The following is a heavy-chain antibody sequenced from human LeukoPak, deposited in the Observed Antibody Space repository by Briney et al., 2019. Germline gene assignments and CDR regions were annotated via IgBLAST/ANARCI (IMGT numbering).Heavy chain of an antibody. J-gene: IGHJ6*03. CDR1: VGSISSSSYY. V-gene: IGHV4-39*07. D-gene: IGHD5-18*01. CDR2: IYYSGST. CDR3: ARVLGGGYSYGSWELYYYYYYYMDV. Sequence: TSETLSLTCTVSVGSISSSSYYWGWIRQPPGKGLEWIGSIYYSGSTYYNPSLKSRVTISVDTSKNHFSLKLSSVTAADTAVYYCARVLGGGYSYGSWELYYYYYYYMDVWGKGTTVTVSS.